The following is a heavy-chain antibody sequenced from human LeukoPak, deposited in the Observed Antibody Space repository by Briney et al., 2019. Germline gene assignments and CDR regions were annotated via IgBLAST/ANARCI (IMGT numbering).Heavy chain of an antibody. CDR3: ARRITGAVDY. V-gene: IGHV5-51*01. CDR2: IYPDDSDI. CDR1: GYRFKEYW. J-gene: IGHJ4*02. D-gene: IGHD1-20*01. Sequence: PGESLKISCKGSGYRFKEYWIGWVRQMPGKGLEWMGIIYPDDSDIRYSPPFQGQVTISADKSINTAYLQWSSLKASDTAMYYCARRITGAVDYWGQGTLVTVSS.